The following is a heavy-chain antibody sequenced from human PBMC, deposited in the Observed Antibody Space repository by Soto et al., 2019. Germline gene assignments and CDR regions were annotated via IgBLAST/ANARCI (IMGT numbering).Heavy chain of an antibody. D-gene: IGHD1-7*01. Sequence: SVKGDCKSSGYGFSVYHIGCVIKTPRPGLEWMGWINPNSGGTNYAQKFQGWVTMTRDTSISTADMELSRLRSDDTAVYYCARGSDWNYRIRSYGMDIWGQPTTVTLSS. CDR1: GYGFSVYH. CDR3: ARGSDWNYRIRSYGMDI. V-gene: IGHV1-2*04. J-gene: IGHJ6*02. CDR2: INPNSGGT.